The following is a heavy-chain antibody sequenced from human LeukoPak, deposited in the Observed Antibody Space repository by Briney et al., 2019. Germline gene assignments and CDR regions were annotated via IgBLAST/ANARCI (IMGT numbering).Heavy chain of an antibody. CDR1: GYTFTSYD. Sequence: ASVKVSCKASGYTFTSYDINWVRQATGQGLEWMGWMNPNGGNTGYAQKFQGRVTMTRNTSISIAYMELSSLRSEDTAVYYCARGWSVYNWFDPWGQGTLVTVSS. D-gene: IGHD2-8*02. J-gene: IGHJ5*02. CDR3: ARGWSVYNWFDP. V-gene: IGHV1-8*01. CDR2: MNPNGGNT.